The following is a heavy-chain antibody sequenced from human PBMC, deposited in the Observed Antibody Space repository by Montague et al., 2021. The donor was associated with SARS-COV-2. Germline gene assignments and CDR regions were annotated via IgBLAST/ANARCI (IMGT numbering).Heavy chain of an antibody. CDR3: ARGGGNEYRFFDY. Sequence: TLSLTCTVSGDSISSGTHYWSWIRQPAGKGLEWIGRIYTSGGTNYNPSLKSRVTISVDTSNNQFSLSLTSVTAAGTAVYYCARGGGNEYRFFDYWGQGSLVTVSS. D-gene: IGHD1-1*01. J-gene: IGHJ4*02. CDR2: IYTSGGT. CDR1: GDSISSGTHY. V-gene: IGHV4-61*02.